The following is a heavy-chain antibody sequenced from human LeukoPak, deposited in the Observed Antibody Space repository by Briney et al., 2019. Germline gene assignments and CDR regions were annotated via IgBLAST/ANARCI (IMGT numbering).Heavy chain of an antibody. CDR3: ARGQAAQNWYDP. CDR1: GYTFTSCD. Sequence: ASLKLSCTVSGYTFTSCDNNWVRDAPGQGHEWMWWMNTNSGNTAYAQKVQSRVAMTRNTSISTDYMELSRLRSEDTAVYYCARGQAAQNWYDPWGQGTLVTVSS. D-gene: IGHD6-6*01. J-gene: IGHJ5*02. V-gene: IGHV1-8*01. CDR2: MNTNSGNT.